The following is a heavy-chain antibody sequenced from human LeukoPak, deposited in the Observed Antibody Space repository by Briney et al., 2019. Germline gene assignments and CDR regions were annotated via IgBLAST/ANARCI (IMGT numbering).Heavy chain of an antibody. CDR2: ISSSGSNI. CDR3: AKVPQAAAVAGPDY. D-gene: IGHD6-19*01. V-gene: IGHV3-11*01. Sequence: GGSLRLSCAASGFTSSHFWMSWVRQAPGKGLEWVSYISSSGSNIYYAASVEGRFTISRDNSKNTLYLQMNSLRAEDTAVYYCAKVPQAAAVAGPDYWGQGTLVTVSS. CDR1: GFTSSHFW. J-gene: IGHJ4*02.